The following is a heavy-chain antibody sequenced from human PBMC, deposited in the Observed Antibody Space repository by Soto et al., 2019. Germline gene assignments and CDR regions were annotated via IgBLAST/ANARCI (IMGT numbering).Heavy chain of an antibody. D-gene: IGHD2-21*02. CDR1: GFTFSSYG. Sequence: QVQLVESGGDVVQPGRSLRLSCVASGFTFSSYGMHWVRQAPGKGLEWVALMRYDGSDKYYADSVKGRFTISRDNSKNTVYLQMNSXRAEDTAVYFCAXRXXXMTALPGVLYYYMDAWGKGTTVTVSS. J-gene: IGHJ6*03. V-gene: IGHV3-33*03. CDR3: AXRXXXMTALPGVLYYYMDA. CDR2: MRYDGSDK.